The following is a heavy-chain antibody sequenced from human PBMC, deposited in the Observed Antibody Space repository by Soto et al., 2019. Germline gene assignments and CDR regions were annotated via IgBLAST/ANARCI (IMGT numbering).Heavy chain of an antibody. CDR2: IYYRGET. J-gene: IGHJ6*02. D-gene: IGHD3-10*01. Sequence: QVQLQESGPGLVKPSETLSLTCTVSGDSISRYYWSWIRLSPGKGLEWIGYIYYRGETNYNPSVRSRVTISVARTKNQSSLKLSSVTAADTAVYYCARDQGGEFLKGSGMDVWGQGTTVTVSS. CDR3: ARDQGGEFLKGSGMDV. CDR1: GDSISRYY. V-gene: IGHV4-59*01.